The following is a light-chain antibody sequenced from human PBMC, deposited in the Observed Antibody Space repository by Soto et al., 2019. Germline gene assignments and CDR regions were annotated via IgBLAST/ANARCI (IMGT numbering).Light chain of an antibody. Sequence: IQLTQSPSSVSASVGDRVTITCRASQAIRTYLAWYQQKPGKAPKLLISAASTLQSGVPSRFSGSGSGTDFTLPISSLQPEDVATYYCQQLNIYPITFGQGTRLEIK. V-gene: IGKV1-9*01. CDR1: QAIRTY. CDR3: QQLNIYPIT. J-gene: IGKJ5*01. CDR2: AAS.